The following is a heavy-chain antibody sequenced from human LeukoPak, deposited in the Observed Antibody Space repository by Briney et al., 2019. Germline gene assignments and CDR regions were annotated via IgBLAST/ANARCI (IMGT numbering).Heavy chain of an antibody. CDR3: AKAADFWSGHLAGFYGMDV. Sequence: GGSLRLSCAASGFTFSSYAMSWVRQAPGEGLEWVSAISGSGGSTYYADSVKGRFTISRDNSKNTLYLQMNSLRAEDTAVYYCAKAADFWSGHLAGFYGMDVWGQGTTVTVSS. CDR2: ISGSGGST. V-gene: IGHV3-23*01. J-gene: IGHJ6*02. D-gene: IGHD3-3*01. CDR1: GFTFSSYA.